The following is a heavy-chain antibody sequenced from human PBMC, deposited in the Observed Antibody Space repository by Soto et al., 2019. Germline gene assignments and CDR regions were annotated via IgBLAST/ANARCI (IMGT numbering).Heavy chain of an antibody. V-gene: IGHV1-2*04. J-gene: IGHJ6*03. CDR2: INPNSGGT. CDR1: GYTFTGYY. D-gene: IGHD4-4*01. Sequence: ASVKVSCKASGYTFTGYYMHWVRQAPGQGLEWMGWINPNSGGTNYAQKFQGWVTMTRDTSISTAYMELSRLRSDDTAVYYCARGTVTTSHYYYYYYMNVWGKGTTVTVPS. CDR3: ARGTVTTSHYYYYYYMNV.